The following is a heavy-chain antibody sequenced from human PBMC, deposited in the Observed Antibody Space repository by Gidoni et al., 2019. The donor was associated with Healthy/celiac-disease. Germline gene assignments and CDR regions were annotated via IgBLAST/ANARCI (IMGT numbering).Heavy chain of an antibody. J-gene: IGHJ6*02. CDR2: IIPIFGTA. V-gene: IGHV1-69*01. CDR3: ARGDIVVVVAATAIGYYYYGMDV. CDR1: GGTFSSFA. D-gene: IGHD2-15*01. Sequence: QVQLVQSGAEVKKPGSSVKVSCKASGGTFSSFAISWVRPAPGQGLGWMGGIIPIFGTANYAQKFQGRVTITADESTSTAYMELSSLRSEDTAVYYCARGDIVVVVAATAIGYYYYGMDVWGQGTTVTVSS.